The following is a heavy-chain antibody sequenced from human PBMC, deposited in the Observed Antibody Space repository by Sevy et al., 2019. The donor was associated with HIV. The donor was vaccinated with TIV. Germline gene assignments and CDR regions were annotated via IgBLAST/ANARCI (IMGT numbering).Heavy chain of an antibody. CDR1: GFTFSSYW. J-gene: IGHJ6*02. Sequence: GGSLRLSCAASGFTFSSYWMHWVRQAPGKGLVWVSRINSDGSSTSYADSVKGRFTISRDNAKNTLYLQMNSLRAEDTAVYYCASFNYYYGMDVWGQRTTVTVSS. V-gene: IGHV3-74*01. CDR3: ASFNYYYGMDV. CDR2: INSDGSST.